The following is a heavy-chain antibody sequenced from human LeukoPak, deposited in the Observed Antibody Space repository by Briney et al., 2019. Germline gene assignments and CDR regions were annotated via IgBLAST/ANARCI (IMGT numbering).Heavy chain of an antibody. V-gene: IGHV4-34*01. Sequence: SETLSLTCAVYGGSFSGYYWSWIRQPPGKGLEWIGEINHSGSTNYNPSLKSRVTISVDTSKNQFSLKLSSVTAADTAVYYCASQPAGWGNLYGYWGQGTLVTVSS. CDR1: GGSFSGYY. CDR3: ASQPAGWGNLYGY. D-gene: IGHD4-23*01. CDR2: INHSGST. J-gene: IGHJ4*02.